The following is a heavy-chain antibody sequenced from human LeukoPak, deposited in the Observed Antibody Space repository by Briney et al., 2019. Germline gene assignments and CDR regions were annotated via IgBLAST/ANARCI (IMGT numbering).Heavy chain of an antibody. J-gene: IGHJ6*03. CDR3: ARRTEVWKSYGSYYYYMDV. D-gene: IGHD1-26*01. Sequence: TGGSLRLSCAGSGFTFSSYDMNWVRQAPGKGLEWVSYISSGSSSIDYADSVKGRFTVSRDNAKNSLYLQMNSLRVEDTAVYYCARRTEVWKSYGSYYYYMDVWGKGTTVTVSS. CDR1: GFTFSSYD. CDR2: ISSGSSSI. V-gene: IGHV3-48*01.